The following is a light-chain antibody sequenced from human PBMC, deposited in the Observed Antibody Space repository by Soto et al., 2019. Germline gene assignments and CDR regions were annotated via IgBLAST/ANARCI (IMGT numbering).Light chain of an antibody. CDR2: YDD. CDR1: SSNIGNNA. V-gene: IGLV1-36*01. Sequence: QSVLTQPPSVSEAPRQRVTISCSGSSSNIGNNAVNWYQQLPGKAPKLLIYYDDLLPSGVSDRFSGSKSGTSASLAISGLQSEDEADYYCAAWDESLNGVVFGGGNKVTVL. J-gene: IGLJ2*01. CDR3: AAWDESLNGVV.